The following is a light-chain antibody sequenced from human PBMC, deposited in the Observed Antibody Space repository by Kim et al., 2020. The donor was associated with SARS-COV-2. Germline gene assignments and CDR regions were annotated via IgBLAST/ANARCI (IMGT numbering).Light chain of an antibody. V-gene: IGLV3-19*01. CDR2: GRN. Sequence: SSELTQDPAVSVALGQTVRITCQGDSLRSYYATWYQQKPRQPPLLVIFGRNNRPSGIPDRFSGSTSGNTASLTISGAQAEDEADFYCQSRDSGGNVVFGGGTQLTVL. CDR3: QSRDSGGNVV. J-gene: IGLJ2*01. CDR1: SLRSYY.